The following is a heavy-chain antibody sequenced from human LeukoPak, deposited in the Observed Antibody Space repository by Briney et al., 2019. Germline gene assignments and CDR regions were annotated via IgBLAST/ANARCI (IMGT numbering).Heavy chain of an antibody. D-gene: IGHD6-19*01. J-gene: IGHJ3*02. Sequence: PGGSLRLSCAASGFTFSSYSMNWVRQAPGKGLEWVSSISSSSSYIYYADSVKGRFTISRDNAKNSLYLQMNSLRAEDTAVYYCARDKETQAVVGYSSGLDAFDIWGQGTMVTVSS. CDR1: GFTFSSYS. CDR3: ARDKETQAVVGYSSGLDAFDI. CDR2: ISSSSSYI. V-gene: IGHV3-21*01.